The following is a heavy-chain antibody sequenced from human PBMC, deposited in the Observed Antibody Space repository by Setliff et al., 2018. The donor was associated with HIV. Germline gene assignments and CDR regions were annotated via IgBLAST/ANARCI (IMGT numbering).Heavy chain of an antibody. CDR2: ISYDGTYK. J-gene: IGHJ3*02. CDR1: GFVFSDHS. D-gene: IGHD4-4*01. CDR3: VRDLTTIVTRKFFDI. V-gene: IGHV3-30*04. Sequence: PGGALRLSCAASGFVFSDHSLHWVRQAPGKGLEWVALISYDGTYKYYAESVKGRFTISRDKSRNTLYVQMNSLRADDTAIYYCVRDLTTIVTRKFFDIWGQGTMVAVAS.